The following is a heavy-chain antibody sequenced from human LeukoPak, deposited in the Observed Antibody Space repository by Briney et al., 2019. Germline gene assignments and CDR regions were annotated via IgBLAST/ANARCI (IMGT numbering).Heavy chain of an antibody. J-gene: IGHJ5*02. CDR3: VRHVHSPSFDP. CDR1: GGSIDSGSYY. CDR2: IHYTGST. Sequence: SETLSLTCSVSGGSIDSGSYYWSWVRLPPEKGLEWIASIHYTGSTYYNPSLKSRSTISRDTPKNQFSLTPTSVIDADTAVYYCVRHVHSPSFDPWGQGTLVTVSS. V-gene: IGHV4-39*01.